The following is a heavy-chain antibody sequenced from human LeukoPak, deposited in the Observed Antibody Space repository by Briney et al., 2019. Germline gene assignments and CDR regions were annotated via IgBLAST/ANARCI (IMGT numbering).Heavy chain of an antibody. J-gene: IGHJ5*02. CDR2: IFPGDSDV. V-gene: IGHV5-51*01. CDR1: GYNFATYW. D-gene: IGHD5-18*01. CDR3: ARGRYTYGNTWFDP. Sequence: GESLKISCKGSGYNFATYWIGLVRQMPGKGLEWMGLIFPGDSDVRYSPSFQGQVTISADKSVSTAYLQWSGLKASDTAMYYCARGRYTYGNTWFDPWGQGTLVTVSS.